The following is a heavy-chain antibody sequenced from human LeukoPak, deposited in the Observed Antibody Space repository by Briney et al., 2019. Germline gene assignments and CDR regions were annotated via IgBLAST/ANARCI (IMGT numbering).Heavy chain of an antibody. D-gene: IGHD5-24*01. J-gene: IGHJ4*02. V-gene: IGHV4-59*01. CDR1: GGSISSYY. CDR2: ICYSGST. Sequence: PSETLSLTCTVSGGSISSYYWSWIRQPPGKGLEWIGYICYSGSTNYNPSLKSRVTISVDTSKNQFSLKLSSVTAADTAVYYCARERVATTFDYWGQGTLVTVSS. CDR3: ARERVATTFDY.